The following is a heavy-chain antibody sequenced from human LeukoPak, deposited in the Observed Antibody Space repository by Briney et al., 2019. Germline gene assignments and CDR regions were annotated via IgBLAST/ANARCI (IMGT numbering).Heavy chain of an antibody. CDR1: GFTFDDYA. CDR3: ARGPVVGITGTKGYFDY. D-gene: IGHD1-7*01. V-gene: IGHV3-9*01. J-gene: IGHJ4*01. CDR2: ISWNRGDI. Sequence: GRSLRLSCAASGFTFDDYAMYWVRQAPGKGLEWVSGISWNRGDIGYADSVKGRVTLSRDNAKNSLYLQMNSLRVEDTALYYCARGPVVGITGTKGYFDYWGHGTLVTVSS.